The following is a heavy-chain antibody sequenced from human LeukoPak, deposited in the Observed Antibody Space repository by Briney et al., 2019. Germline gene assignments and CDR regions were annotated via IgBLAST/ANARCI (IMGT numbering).Heavy chain of an antibody. CDR1: GFTFSSYA. V-gene: IGHV3-64*01. CDR2: ISSNGGST. D-gene: IGHD3-10*01. CDR3: ARADYYGSRQLLYYFDY. J-gene: IGHJ4*02. Sequence: PGGSLRLPCAASGFTFSSYAMHWVRQAPGKGLEYVPAISSNGGSTYYANSVKGRFTISRDNSKNTLYLQMGSLRAEDMAVYYCARADYYGSRQLLYYFDYWGQGTLVTVPS.